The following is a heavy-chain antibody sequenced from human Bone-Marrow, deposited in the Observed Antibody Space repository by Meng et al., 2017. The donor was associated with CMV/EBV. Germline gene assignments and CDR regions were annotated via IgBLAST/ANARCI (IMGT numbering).Heavy chain of an antibody. V-gene: IGHV3-11*04. D-gene: IGHD3-22*01. Sequence: GESLKISCAASGFTFSDYYMSWIRQAPGKGLEWVSYIRDGGITTYYVDSVKGRFTISRDNAKNSLYLQMNSLRADDTAVYYCARDARSSGYEETRFDTWGRGTLVTVSS. J-gene: IGHJ5*02. CDR1: GFTFSDYY. CDR2: IRDGGITT. CDR3: ARDARSSGYEETRFDT.